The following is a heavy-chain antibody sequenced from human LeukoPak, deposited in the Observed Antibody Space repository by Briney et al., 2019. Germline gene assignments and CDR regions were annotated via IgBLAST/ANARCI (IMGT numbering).Heavy chain of an antibody. CDR3: ARAGPYGAFDI. Sequence: ASVKVSCKASGYTFTSYYMHWVRQATGQGLEWMGWMNPNSGNTGYAQKFQGRVTITRNTSISTAYMELSSLRSEDTAVYYCARAGPYGAFDIWGQGTMVTVSS. V-gene: IGHV1-8*03. J-gene: IGHJ3*02. D-gene: IGHD4-17*01. CDR2: MNPNSGNT. CDR1: GYTFTSYY.